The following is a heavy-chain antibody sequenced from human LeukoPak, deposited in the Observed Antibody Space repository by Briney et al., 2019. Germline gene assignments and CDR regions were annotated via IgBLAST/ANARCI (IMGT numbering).Heavy chain of an antibody. CDR1: VFTFSDYY. J-gene: IGHJ4*02. CDR2: ISSSGSTI. Sequence: GGSLRLSCAASVFTFSDYYMSWIRQAPGKGLEWVSYISSSGSTIYYADSVKGRFTISRDNAKNSLYLQMNSLRAEDTAVYYCARGSRFGELHTFDYWGQGTLVTVSS. D-gene: IGHD3-10*01. V-gene: IGHV3-11*01. CDR3: ARGSRFGELHTFDY.